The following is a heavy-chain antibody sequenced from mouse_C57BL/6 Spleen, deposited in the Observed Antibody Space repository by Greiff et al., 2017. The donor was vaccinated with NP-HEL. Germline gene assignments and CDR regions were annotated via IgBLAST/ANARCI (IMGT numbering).Heavy chain of an antibody. CDR3: ARRHYWYFDV. Sequence: QVQLQQSGAELVMPGASVKLSCKASGYTFTSYWMHWVKQRPGQGLEWIGEIDPSDSYTNYNQKFKGKSTLTVDKSSSTAYMQLSSLTSEDSAVYYCARRHYWYFDVWGTGTTVTVSS. J-gene: IGHJ1*03. CDR1: GYTFTSYW. V-gene: IGHV1-69*01. CDR2: IDPSDSYT.